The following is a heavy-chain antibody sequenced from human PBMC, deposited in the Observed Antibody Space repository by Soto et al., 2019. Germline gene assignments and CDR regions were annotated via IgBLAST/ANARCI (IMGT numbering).Heavy chain of an antibody. CDR2: ISVRGDYR. CDR1: GFTFSSSG. D-gene: IGHD4-17*01. CDR3: ANHGDFNF. Sequence: EGQLLQSGGGLVQPGESLRVSCAASGFTFSSSGMSWVRQAPGKGLEWVSSISVRGDYRYYADSVKGRFTISRYNSKTTLYLQTNSLTAEDTAVYYCANHGDFNFWGQATMVAVSS. J-gene: IGHJ3*01. V-gene: IGHV3-23*01.